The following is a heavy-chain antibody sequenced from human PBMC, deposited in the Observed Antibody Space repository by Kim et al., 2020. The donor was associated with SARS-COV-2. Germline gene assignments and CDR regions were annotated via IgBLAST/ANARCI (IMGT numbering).Heavy chain of an antibody. Sequence: SETLSLTCTVSVGSLSSSSYYWGWIRQPPGKGLEWIGTAYYIGNTYYNPSLKSRVTISVDTSKNQFSLKLGSVTAADTAVYYCARHQMYSSGFYVAFYSYYRDVGGTGTRVTVSS. CDR2: AYYIGNT. CDR3: ARHQMYSSGFYVAFYSYYRDV. CDR1: VGSLSSSSYY. D-gene: IGHD6-19*01. V-gene: IGHV4-39*01. J-gene: IGHJ6*03.